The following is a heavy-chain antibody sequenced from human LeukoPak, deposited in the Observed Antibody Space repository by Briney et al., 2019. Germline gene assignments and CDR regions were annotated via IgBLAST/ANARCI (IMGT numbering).Heavy chain of an antibody. CDR1: GFTFDDYA. CDR3: AKDTQPDVDTAMVIDY. D-gene: IGHD5-18*01. J-gene: IGHJ4*02. V-gene: IGHV3-9*01. CDR2: ISWNSGSI. Sequence: GGSLRLSCAASGFTFDDYAMHWVRQAPGKGLEWVSGISWNSGSIGYADSVKGRFTISRDNAKNSLYLQMNSLRAEDTALYYCAKDTQPDVDTAMVIDYWGQGTLVTVSS.